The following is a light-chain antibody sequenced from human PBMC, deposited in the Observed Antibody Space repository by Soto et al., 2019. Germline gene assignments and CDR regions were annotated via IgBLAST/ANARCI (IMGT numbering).Light chain of an antibody. V-gene: IGKV1-39*01. CDR3: QQSYSTLTIT. J-gene: IGKJ5*01. Sequence: DIHITQSPSTVSASVGDRVAITCRASQSISTYLAWYQQKPGKAPKLLIYAASSLQSGVPSRFSGSGSGTDFTLTISRLQPEDFATYYCQQSYSTLTITFGQGTRLEIK. CDR1: QSISTY. CDR2: AAS.